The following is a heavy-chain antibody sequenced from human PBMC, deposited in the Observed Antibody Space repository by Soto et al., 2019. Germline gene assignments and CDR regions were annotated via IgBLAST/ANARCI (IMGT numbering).Heavy chain of an antibody. CDR3: ARGSVRYFDWSPHYYGMDV. CDR2: IGTAGDT. D-gene: IGHD3-9*01. V-gene: IGHV3-13*01. Sequence: GGSLRLSCAASGFTFSSYDMHWVRQATGKGLEWVSAIGTAGDTYYPGSVKGRFTISRENAKNSLYLQMNSLRAGDTAVYYCARGSVRYFDWSPHYYGMDVWDQGTTVTVSS. CDR1: GFTFSSYD. J-gene: IGHJ6*02.